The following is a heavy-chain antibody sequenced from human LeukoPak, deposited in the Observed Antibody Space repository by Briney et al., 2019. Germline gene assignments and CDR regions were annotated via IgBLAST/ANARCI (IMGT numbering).Heavy chain of an antibody. D-gene: IGHD3-22*01. CDR3: ARYYYDSSGYHIVAFDI. V-gene: IGHV3-21*01. Sequence: GGSLRLSCAASGFTFSSYRMNWVRQAPGKGLEWVSSISSGSYMDYADSVKGRFTISRDNAKNSLYLQMNSLRAEDTAVYYCARYYYDSSGYHIVAFDIWGQGTRDTVSS. CDR2: ISSGSYM. J-gene: IGHJ3*02. CDR1: GFTFSSYR.